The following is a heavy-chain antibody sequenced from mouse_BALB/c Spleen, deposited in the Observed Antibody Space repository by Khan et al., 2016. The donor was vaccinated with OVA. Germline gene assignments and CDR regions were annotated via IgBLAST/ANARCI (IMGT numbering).Heavy chain of an antibody. CDR2: SNSDGGRT. Sequence: EVELVESGGGLVQPGESLKLSCESNEYEFPSHDMSWARKTPGKRRELVAASNSDGGRTYYPDDMERRFIISRDNTKKTLYMQMSRLRSEDTALYYGPRHTYRYYGFAYWGQGTLVTVSA. J-gene: IGHJ3*01. D-gene: IGHD2-14*01. CDR1: EYEFPSHD. CDR3: PRHTYRYYGFAY. V-gene: IGHV5-2*01.